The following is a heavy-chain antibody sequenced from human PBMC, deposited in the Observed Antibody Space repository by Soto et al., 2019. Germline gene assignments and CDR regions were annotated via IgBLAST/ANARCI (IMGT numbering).Heavy chain of an antibody. CDR2: IYYSGST. D-gene: IGHD4-17*01. J-gene: IGHJ4*02. Sequence: TLSLTCTVSGGSISRGGYYWIWIRQHPGKGLEWIGYIYYSGSTYYNPSLKSRVTISVDTSKNQFSLKLSSVTAADTAVYYCARGLEGNDYGDLYYFDYWGQGTLVTVSS. CDR3: ARGLEGNDYGDLYYFDY. CDR1: GGSISRGGYY. V-gene: IGHV4-31*03.